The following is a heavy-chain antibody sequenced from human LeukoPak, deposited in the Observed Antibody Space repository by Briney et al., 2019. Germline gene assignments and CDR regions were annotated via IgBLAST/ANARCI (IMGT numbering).Heavy chain of an antibody. D-gene: IGHD6-19*01. Sequence: PGGSLRLSCAASGFTFSSYAMHWVRQAPGKGLEWVAVISYDGSNKYYADSVKGRFTISRDNSKNTLYLQMNSLRAEDTAVYYCAREAVAVAGSGGGFDYWGQGTLVTVSS. V-gene: IGHV3-30-3*01. CDR2: ISYDGSNK. CDR3: AREAVAVAGSGGGFDY. CDR1: GFTFSSYA. J-gene: IGHJ4*02.